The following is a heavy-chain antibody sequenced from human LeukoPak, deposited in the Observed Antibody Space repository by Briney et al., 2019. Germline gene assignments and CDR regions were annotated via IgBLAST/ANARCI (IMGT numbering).Heavy chain of an antibody. CDR3: ATDTSYCSSTSCFNNWFDP. Sequence: SETLSLTCSVSGGSISSSSYYWGWIRQPPGKGLEWIGTFHYSGSTYYNPSLRSRVTISVDTSKNQFSLKLSSVTAADTAVYYCATDTSYCSSTSCFNNWFDPWGQGTLVTVSS. J-gene: IGHJ5*02. V-gene: IGHV4-39*07. CDR2: FHYSGST. CDR1: GGSISSSSYY. D-gene: IGHD2-2*01.